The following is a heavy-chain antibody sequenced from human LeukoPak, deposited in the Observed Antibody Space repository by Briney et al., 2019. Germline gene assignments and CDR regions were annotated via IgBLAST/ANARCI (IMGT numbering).Heavy chain of an antibody. V-gene: IGHV4-59*08. Sequence: SETLSLTCTVSGGSISSYYWSWIRQPPGKGLEWIGYIYYSGSTNYNPSLKSRVTISVDTSKNQFSLKLSSVTAADTAVYYCARHDGDGYNSPTFHYWGQGTLVTVSS. CDR1: GGSISSYY. J-gene: IGHJ4*02. CDR3: ARHDGDGYNSPTFHY. CDR2: IYYSGST. D-gene: IGHD5-24*01.